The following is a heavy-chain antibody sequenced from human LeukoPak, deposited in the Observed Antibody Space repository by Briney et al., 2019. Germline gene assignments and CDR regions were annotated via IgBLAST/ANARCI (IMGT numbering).Heavy chain of an antibody. V-gene: IGHV3-23*01. Sequence: GGTLRLSCAASGFTFSSYGVSWVRQAPGKGLEWVSGISGSGHRTYYADSVKGRFTISRDNSKSTLYLQMNSLRAEDTAVYYCARDLVWFGEPKGYYNYMDVWGKGTTVTVSS. D-gene: IGHD3-10*01. CDR2: ISGSGHRT. CDR1: GFTFSSYG. CDR3: ARDLVWFGEPKGYYNYMDV. J-gene: IGHJ6*03.